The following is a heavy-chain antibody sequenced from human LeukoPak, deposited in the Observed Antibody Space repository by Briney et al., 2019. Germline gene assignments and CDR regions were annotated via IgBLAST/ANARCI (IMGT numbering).Heavy chain of an antibody. Sequence: GGSLRLACAASGFTFSSDGMHWVRQAPGKGLEWVAFIRYDGSNKYYADSVKGRFTISRDNSKNTLYLQMNILRADDTAVYYCAKDTFDYLRYYFDYWGQGTLVTVSS. CDR2: IRYDGSNK. D-gene: IGHD3-9*01. CDR3: AKDTFDYLRYYFDY. V-gene: IGHV3-30*02. CDR1: GFTFSSDG. J-gene: IGHJ4*02.